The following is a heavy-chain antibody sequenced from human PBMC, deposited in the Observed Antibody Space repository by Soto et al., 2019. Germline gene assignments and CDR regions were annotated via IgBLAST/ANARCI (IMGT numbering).Heavy chain of an antibody. CDR1: GGSISSYY. CDR2: IYYSGST. CDR3: AGGLPDSQYSSSWYAVSYFDY. Sequence: SETLSLTCTVSGGSISSYYWSWIRQPPGKGLEWIGYIYYSGSTNYNPSLKSRVTISVDTSKNQFSLRLSSVTAADTAVYYCAGGLPDSQYSSSWYAVSYFDYWGQGTLVTAPQ. V-gene: IGHV4-59*08. J-gene: IGHJ4*02. D-gene: IGHD6-13*01.